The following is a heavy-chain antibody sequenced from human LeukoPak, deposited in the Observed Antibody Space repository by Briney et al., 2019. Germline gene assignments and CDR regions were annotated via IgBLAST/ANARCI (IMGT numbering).Heavy chain of an antibody. J-gene: IGHJ4*02. V-gene: IGHV1-2*02. CDR1: GYPFSGHY. CDR3: ARGDEWELAIDF. Sequence: ASVKVSCKPSGYPFSGHYINWVRHAPGQGLEWMGWIKPNSGDTNYAQKVHGRLTMTRDTTISTVYMELNRLTSDDTAVYYCARGDEWELAIDFWGQGNLITVSS. D-gene: IGHD1-26*01. CDR2: IKPNSGDT.